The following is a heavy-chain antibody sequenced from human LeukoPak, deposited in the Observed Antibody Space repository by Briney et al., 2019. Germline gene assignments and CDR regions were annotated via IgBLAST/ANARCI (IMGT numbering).Heavy chain of an antibody. V-gene: IGHV3-21*01. CDR1: GFTFSSYS. CDR3: ARDYDSSGYSPGPSY. D-gene: IGHD3-22*01. J-gene: IGHJ4*02. CDR2: ISSSSSYI. Sequence: GGSLRLSCAASGFTFSSYSMNWVRQAPGKGLEWVSSISSSSSYIYYADSVKGRFTISRDNSKNTLYLQMNSLRAEDTAVYYCARDYDSSGYSPGPSYWGQGTLVTVSS.